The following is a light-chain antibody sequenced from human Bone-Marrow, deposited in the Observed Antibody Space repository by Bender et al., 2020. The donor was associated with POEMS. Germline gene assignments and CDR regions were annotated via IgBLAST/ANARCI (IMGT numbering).Light chain of an antibody. CDR1: NIGMKT. CDR2: DDS. Sequence: SYVLTQPPAVSVAPGQTATITCAGNNIGMKTVHWYRLKPGQAPYLVVYDDSVRPSGIPDRISVSKTGYTASLTLSGLQAEDEADYYCCSYAGSKKYVIFGGGTKLTVL. J-gene: IGLJ2*01. CDR3: CSYAGSKKYVI. V-gene: IGLV3-21*02.